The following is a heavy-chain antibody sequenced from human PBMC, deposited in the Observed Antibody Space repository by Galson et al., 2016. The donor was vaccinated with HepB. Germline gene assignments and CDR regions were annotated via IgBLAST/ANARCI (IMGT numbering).Heavy chain of an antibody. J-gene: IGHJ4*02. CDR3: ARRSGSSFDY. V-gene: IGHV4-39*01. D-gene: IGHD3-10*01. CDR1: GGSIGSSIYS. CDR2: ISYGGHT. Sequence: ETLSLTCTVSGGSIGSSIYSWGWIRQSPGKGLEWIGTISYGGHTHYNPSLKSRATVSVDTSKSQFSLDLNSLTATDTSMYYCARRSGSSFDYWGQGTLVTVSS.